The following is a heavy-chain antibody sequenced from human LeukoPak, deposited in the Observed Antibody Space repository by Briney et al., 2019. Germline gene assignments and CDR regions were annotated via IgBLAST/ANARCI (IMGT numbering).Heavy chain of an antibody. CDR3: AKVQDNSGWYGYFDY. CDR1: GFSFDTYG. Sequence: GGSLRLSCAASGFSFDTYGMHWVRQAPGKGLEWVAVISYDGSNKFYADSVKGRFTISRDNSENTLSLQMDSLRPGDTAVYYCAKVQDNSGWYGYFDYWGQGTLVTVSS. D-gene: IGHD6-19*01. V-gene: IGHV3-30*18. J-gene: IGHJ4*02. CDR2: ISYDGSNK.